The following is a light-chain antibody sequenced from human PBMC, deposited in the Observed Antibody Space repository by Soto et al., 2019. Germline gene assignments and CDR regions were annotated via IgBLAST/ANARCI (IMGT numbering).Light chain of an antibody. Sequence: EIVMTQSPGTLSLSPGDRATLSCGASQSVTSKLAWYQQKPGQAPRLLIHGSSTRATGFPARFSGSGSGTEFTLTISSLQSEDFAVYYCQQYDNWPWTFGQGTKVDIK. CDR3: QQYDNWPWT. V-gene: IGKV3-15*01. J-gene: IGKJ1*01. CDR1: QSVTSK. CDR2: GSS.